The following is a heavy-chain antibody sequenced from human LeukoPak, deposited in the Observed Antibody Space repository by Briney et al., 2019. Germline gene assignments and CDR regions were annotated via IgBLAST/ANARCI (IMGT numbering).Heavy chain of an antibody. D-gene: IGHD4-23*01. CDR3: ARGRPHGNDY. Sequence: GGSLRLSCAASGFTFSSYWMNWVRQAPWKGLVRVSRIASDGSSTTYADSVRGRFSISRDNVKNTLYLQMNSLRVEDTAVYYCARGRPHGNDYWGQGTLVTVSS. CDR1: GFTFSSYW. V-gene: IGHV3-74*01. CDR2: IASDGSST. J-gene: IGHJ4*02.